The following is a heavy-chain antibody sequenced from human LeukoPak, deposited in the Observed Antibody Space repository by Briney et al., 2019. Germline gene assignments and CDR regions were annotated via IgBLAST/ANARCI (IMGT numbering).Heavy chain of an antibody. CDR3: ARGGTTVTTTFVY. Sequence: GGSLRLSRAASGFTFSSYAMHWVRQAPGKGLEYVSAISSNGGSTYYANSVKGRFTISRDNSKNTLYLQMGSPRAEDMAVYYCARGGTTVTTTFVYWGQGTLVTVSS. CDR1: GFTFSSYA. V-gene: IGHV3-64*01. CDR2: ISSNGGST. J-gene: IGHJ4*02. D-gene: IGHD4-17*01.